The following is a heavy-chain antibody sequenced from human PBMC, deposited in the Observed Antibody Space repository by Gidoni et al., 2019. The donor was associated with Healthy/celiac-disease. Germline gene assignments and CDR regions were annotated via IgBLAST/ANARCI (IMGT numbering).Heavy chain of an antibody. D-gene: IGHD4-4*01. CDR3: ASSVRPRDYSNDY. CDR2: IIHIFGTA. CDR1: GGTFSSYA. V-gene: IGHV1-69*01. Sequence: QVQLVQSGAEVKKPGSSVKVSCKASGGTFSSYAISWLRQAPGQGLEWMGGIIHIFGTANYAKKFQGRVTITADESTSTAYMELSSLRSEDTAVYYCASSVRPRDYSNDYWGQGTLVTVSS. J-gene: IGHJ4*02.